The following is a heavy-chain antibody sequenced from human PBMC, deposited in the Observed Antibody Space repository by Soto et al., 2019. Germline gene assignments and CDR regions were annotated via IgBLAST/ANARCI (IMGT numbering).Heavy chain of an antibody. Sequence: GASVKVSCKASGYTLTSYGISWVRHAPGQGLEWMGWISAYNGNTNYAQKLQGRVTMTTDTSTSTAYMELRSLRSDDTAVYYCARADYYDSSGLVDYWGQGTLVTVS. D-gene: IGHD3-22*01. CDR3: ARADYYDSSGLVDY. CDR2: ISAYNGNT. CDR1: GYTLTSYG. J-gene: IGHJ4*02. V-gene: IGHV1-18*01.